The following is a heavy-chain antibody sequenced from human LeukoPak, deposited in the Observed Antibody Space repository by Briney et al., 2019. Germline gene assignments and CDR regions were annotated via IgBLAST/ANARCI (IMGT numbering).Heavy chain of an antibody. CDR2: IYYSGST. D-gene: IGHD3-9*01. V-gene: IGHV4-39*01. CDR1: GGSISSSSYY. J-gene: IGHJ4*02. Sequence: SETLSLTCTVSGGSISSSSYYWGWIRQPPGKGLEWIGSIYYSGSTYYNPSLKSRVTISVDTSKNQFSLKLSSVTAADTAVYYCARLPAGVLRYFDWPHYFDYWGQGTLVTVSS. CDR3: ARLPAGVLRYFDWPHYFDY.